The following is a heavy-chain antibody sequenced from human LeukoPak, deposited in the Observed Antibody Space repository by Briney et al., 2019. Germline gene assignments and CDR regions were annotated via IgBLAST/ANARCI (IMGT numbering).Heavy chain of an antibody. V-gene: IGHV1-46*01. CDR3: ARVAITVAGRLDQRLGMRYYFDY. D-gene: IGHD6-19*01. J-gene: IGHJ4*02. CDR2: INPSGGST. Sequence: ASVKVSCKASGYTFTSYYMHWVRQAPGQGLEWMGIINPSGGSTSYAQKFQGRVTMTRDTSTSTVYMELSSLRSEDTAVYYCARVAITVAGRLDQRLGMRYYFDYWGQGTLVTVSS. CDR1: GYTFTSYY.